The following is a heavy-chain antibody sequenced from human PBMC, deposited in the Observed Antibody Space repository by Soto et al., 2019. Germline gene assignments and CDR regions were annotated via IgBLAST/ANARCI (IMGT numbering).Heavy chain of an antibody. J-gene: IGHJ6*02. Sequence: QVQLVQSGAEVRKPGASVKVSCKTSGYTFSRSGISWVRQAPGQGLEWMGWISTYNGDANYAQKLQGRVTMTTDTSTSTTFMKLGSLTSDDTVVYYCASSGSVPYYYYGLDVWGQGTTVTVSS. CDR2: ISTYNGDA. CDR3: ASSGSVPYYYYGLDV. CDR1: GYTFSRSG. V-gene: IGHV1-18*01. D-gene: IGHD1-26*01.